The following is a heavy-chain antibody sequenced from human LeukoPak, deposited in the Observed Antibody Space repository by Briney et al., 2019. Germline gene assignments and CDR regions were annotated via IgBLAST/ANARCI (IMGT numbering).Heavy chain of an antibody. Sequence: SSETLCLTCTVSGGSISSYYWSWIRQAAGKGLEWIGRICTSGSTNYNPSLKSRVTMSVDTAKNQFSLKLSSVTAADTAVYYCARDAIAARPGEIYYYYYYMDVWGKGTTVTVSS. CDR2: ICTSGST. V-gene: IGHV4-4*07. D-gene: IGHD6-6*01. CDR1: GGSISSYY. CDR3: ARDAIAARPGEIYYYYYYMDV. J-gene: IGHJ6*03.